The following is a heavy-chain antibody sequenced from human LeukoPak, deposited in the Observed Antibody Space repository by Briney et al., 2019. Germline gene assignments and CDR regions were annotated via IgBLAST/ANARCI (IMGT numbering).Heavy chain of an antibody. CDR3: AIDSSGYYSSPGGAFDI. D-gene: IGHD3-22*01. V-gene: IGHV4-59*08. Sequence: SQTLSLTCTVSGGSISSYYWSWIRQPPGKGLEWIGYIYYSGSTNYNPSLKSRVTISVDTSKNQFSLKLSSVTAADTAVYYCAIDSSGYYSSPGGAFDIWGQGTMVTVSS. CDR1: GGSISSYY. CDR2: IYYSGST. J-gene: IGHJ3*02.